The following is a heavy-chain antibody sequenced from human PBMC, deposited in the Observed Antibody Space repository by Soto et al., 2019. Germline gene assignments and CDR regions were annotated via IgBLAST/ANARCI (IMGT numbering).Heavy chain of an antibody. V-gene: IGHV4-28*01. CDR3: ARSSGSYGMDV. CDR1: GYSISSSNW. D-gene: IGHD3-10*01. CDR2: IYYSGST. J-gene: IGHJ6*02. Sequence: SETLSLTCAVSGYSISSSNWWGWIRQPPGKGLEWIGYIYYSGSTYYNPSLKSRVTMSVDTSKNQFSLKLSSVTAVDTAVYYCARSSGSYGMDVWGQGTTVTVSS.